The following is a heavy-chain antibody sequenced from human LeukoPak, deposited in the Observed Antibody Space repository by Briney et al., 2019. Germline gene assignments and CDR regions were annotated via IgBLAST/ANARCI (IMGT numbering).Heavy chain of an antibody. CDR3: ASDPFYDILTGYMTNDY. CDR1: GFTFSSYS. V-gene: IGHV3-48*01. CDR2: ISSSSSTI. Sequence: GGSLRLSCAASGFTFSSYSMNWVRQAPGKGLEWVSYISSSSSTIYYADSVKGRFTISRDNAKNSPYLQMNSLRAEDTAVYYCASDPFYDILTGYMTNDYWGQGTLVTVSS. J-gene: IGHJ4*02. D-gene: IGHD3-9*01.